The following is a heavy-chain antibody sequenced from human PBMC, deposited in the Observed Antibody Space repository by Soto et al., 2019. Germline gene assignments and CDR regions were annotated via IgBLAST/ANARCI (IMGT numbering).Heavy chain of an antibody. Sequence: GVPLRLPCAASGFTCSSFGMHWVRQDPGKGLEWVAVISYDGSNKYYADSVKGRFTISGDNSKNTLYLQMNSLGAEDTAVYYCAREHIVVVTKFDYWGQGTLVTVSS. CDR2: ISYDGSNK. J-gene: IGHJ4*02. CDR1: GFTCSSFG. CDR3: AREHIVVVTKFDY. D-gene: IGHD2-21*02. V-gene: IGHV3-30-3*01.